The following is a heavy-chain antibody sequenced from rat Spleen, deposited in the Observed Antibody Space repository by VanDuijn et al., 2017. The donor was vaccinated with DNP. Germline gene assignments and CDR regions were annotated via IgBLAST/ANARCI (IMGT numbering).Heavy chain of an antibody. J-gene: IGHJ4*01. CDR1: GFTVNNFW. V-gene: IGHV5-31*01. Sequence: EVQLVESGGDLVQPGRSLKLSCVVSGFTVNNFWMAWIRQVPGKGLEWVAAIISSGGSTYYPNSVKGRFTISSDNAKNTLYLQMDSLRSEDTATYYCTTWMHAWGQGTSVTVSS. CDR2: IISSGGST. CDR3: TTWMHA.